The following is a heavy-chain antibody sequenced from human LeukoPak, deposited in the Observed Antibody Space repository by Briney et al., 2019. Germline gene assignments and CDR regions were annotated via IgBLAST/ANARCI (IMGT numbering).Heavy chain of an antibody. CDR2: IIPILGIA. D-gene: IGHD5-18*01. CDR1: GGTFSSYA. CDR3: ARDSEDTAMVS. Sequence: SVEVSCKASGGTFSSYAISWVRQAPGQGLEWMGRIIPILGIANYAQKFQGRVTITADKSTSTAYMELSSLRSEDTAVYYCARDSEDTAMVSWGQGTLVTVSS. V-gene: IGHV1-69*04. J-gene: IGHJ5*02.